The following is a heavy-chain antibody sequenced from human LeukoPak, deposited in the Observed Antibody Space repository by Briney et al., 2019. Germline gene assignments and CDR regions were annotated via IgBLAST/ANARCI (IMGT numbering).Heavy chain of an antibody. CDR1: GGSFSGYY. V-gene: IGHV4-59*10. D-gene: IGHD2-15*01. J-gene: IGHJ6*03. CDR2: IYTSGST. CDR3: ARSYSYYYYYMDV. Sequence: SETLSLTCAVYGGSFSGYYWSWIRQPAGKGLEWIGRIYTSGSTNYNPSLKSRVTMSVDTSKNQFSLKLSSVTAADTAVYYRARSYSYYYYYMDVWGKGTTVTISS.